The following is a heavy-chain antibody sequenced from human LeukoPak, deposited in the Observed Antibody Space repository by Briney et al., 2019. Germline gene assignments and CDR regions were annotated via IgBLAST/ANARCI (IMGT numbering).Heavy chain of an antibody. D-gene: IGHD3-10*01. J-gene: IGHJ4*02. Sequence: SETLSLTCAVYGGSFSGYYWSWIRRPPGKGLEWIGEINHSGSTNYNPSLKSRVTISVDTSKNQFSLKLSSVTAADTAVYYCARGPYYYGSGSYDRVRATGFDYWGQGTLVTVSS. V-gene: IGHV4-34*01. CDR2: INHSGST. CDR3: ARGPYYYGSGSYDRVRATGFDY. CDR1: GGSFSGYY.